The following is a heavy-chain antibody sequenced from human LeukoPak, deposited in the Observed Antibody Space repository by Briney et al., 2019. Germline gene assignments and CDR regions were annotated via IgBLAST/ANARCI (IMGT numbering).Heavy chain of an antibody. V-gene: IGHV3-21*01. CDR1: GFTFSSYN. CDR2: ISSSSYI. Sequence: GGSLRLSCAASGFTFSSYNMNWVRQAPGKGLEWVSSISSSSYIYYADSVKGRFTISRDNARNSLYLQMNSLRAEDTAVYYCARVISCSSARCYRGRLDPWGQGTLVTVSS. D-gene: IGHD2-2*01. J-gene: IGHJ5*02. CDR3: ARVISCSSARCYRGRLDP.